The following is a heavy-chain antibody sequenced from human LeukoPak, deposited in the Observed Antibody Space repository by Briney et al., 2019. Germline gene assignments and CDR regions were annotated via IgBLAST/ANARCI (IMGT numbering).Heavy chain of an antibody. CDR1: GYTFTGYY. V-gene: IGHV1-2*02. Sequence: ASVKVSCKASGYTFTGYYMHWVRPAPGQGLEWMGWINPNSGGTNYAQKFQGRVTMTRDTSISTAYMELSRLRSDDTAVYYCARDLSMSWSDYYDSSGYYTKYYFDYWGQGTLVTVSS. CDR2: INPNSGGT. CDR3: ARDLSMSWSDYYDSSGYYTKYYFDY. J-gene: IGHJ4*02. D-gene: IGHD3-22*01.